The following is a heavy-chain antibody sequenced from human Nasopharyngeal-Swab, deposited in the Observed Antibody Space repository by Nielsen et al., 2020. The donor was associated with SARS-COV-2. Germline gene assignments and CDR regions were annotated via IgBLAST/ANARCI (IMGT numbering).Heavy chain of an antibody. CDR3: ARLRGGGSGSYYNEPPPYYYYGMDV. D-gene: IGHD3-10*01. CDR2: IYYSGST. J-gene: IGHJ6*02. Sequence: SETLSLTCPVSGGSISSYYWSWIRQPPGKGLEWIGYIYYSGSTNYNPSLKSRVTISVDTSKNQFSLKLSSVTAADTAVYYCARLRGGGSGSYYNEPPPYYYYGMDVWGQGTTVTVSS. CDR1: GGSISSYY. V-gene: IGHV4-59*01.